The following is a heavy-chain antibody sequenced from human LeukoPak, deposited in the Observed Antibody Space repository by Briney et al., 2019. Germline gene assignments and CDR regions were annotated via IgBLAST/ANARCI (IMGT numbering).Heavy chain of an antibody. Sequence: GGSLRLSCAASGFTFSRYGMHWVRQASGKGLEWVAFISYDGSNKYYADSVKGRFTISRDNSKNTLYLQMNSLRPEDTAVYYCAKGDPYGSGSYPVDYWGQGTLVTVSS. CDR3: AKGDPYGSGSYPVDY. J-gene: IGHJ4*02. V-gene: IGHV3-30*18. D-gene: IGHD3-10*01. CDR2: ISYDGSNK. CDR1: GFTFSRYG.